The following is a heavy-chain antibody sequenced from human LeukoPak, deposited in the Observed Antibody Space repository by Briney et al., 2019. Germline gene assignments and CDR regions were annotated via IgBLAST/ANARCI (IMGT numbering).Heavy chain of an antibody. Sequence: SQTLSLTCAISGDSVSSNSAAWNWIRQSPSRGLEWLGRTHYRSKWYNDYAVSVKSRITINPDTSKNQFSLQLNSVTPEDTAVYYCARGFGGSEGFRGKGTAFDYWGQGTLVTVSS. V-gene: IGHV6-1*01. D-gene: IGHD3-10*01. CDR2: THYRSKWYN. CDR3: ARGFGGSEGFRGKGTAFDY. J-gene: IGHJ4*02. CDR1: GDSVSSNSAA.